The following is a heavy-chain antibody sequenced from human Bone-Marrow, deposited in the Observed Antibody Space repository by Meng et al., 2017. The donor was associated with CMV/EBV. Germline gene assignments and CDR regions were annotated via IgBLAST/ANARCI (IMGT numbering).Heavy chain of an antibody. CDR1: GYTFTGCY. CDR2: INPNSGGT. CDR3: ARNPDYYDSSGYYMGGSNWFDP. V-gene: IGHV1-2*02. J-gene: IGHJ5*02. D-gene: IGHD3-22*01. Sequence: ASVKVSCKASGYTFTGCYMHWVRQAPGQGLEWMGWINPNSGGTNYAQKFQGRVTMTRDTSISTAYMELSRLRSDDTAVYYCARNPDYYDSSGYYMGGSNWFDPWGQGTLVTFSS.